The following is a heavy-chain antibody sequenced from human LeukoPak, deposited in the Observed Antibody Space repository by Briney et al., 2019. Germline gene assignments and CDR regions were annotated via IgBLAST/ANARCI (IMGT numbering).Heavy chain of an antibody. CDR1: GDTFTGSF. V-gene: IGHV1-2*02. CDR3: ARADPVAY. CDR2: INSNTGGT. J-gene: IGHJ4*02. Sequence: ASVKVSCKASGDTFTGSFMHSVRQAPGQGLEWMGWINSNTGGTKFAQKFQGRVTMTRDTSISTAYMELSSLRSDDTAVYYCARADPVAYWGQGTQVTVSS.